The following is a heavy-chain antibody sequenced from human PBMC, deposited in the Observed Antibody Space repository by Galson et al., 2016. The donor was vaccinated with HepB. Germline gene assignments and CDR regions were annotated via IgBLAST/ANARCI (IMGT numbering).Heavy chain of an antibody. CDR3: AREGIFGSGWFYLDS. Sequence: SLRLSCAVSGFTFSSYGMYWVRQAPGKGLEWVAGIWSDGSNKFHADSVKGRFTITRDNSKNTLWLQLNSLRAEDTALYYCAREGIFGSGWFYLDSWGQGTLVPVSS. CDR2: IWSDGSNK. V-gene: IGHV3-33*07. D-gene: IGHD6-19*01. CDR1: GFTFSSYG. J-gene: IGHJ4*02.